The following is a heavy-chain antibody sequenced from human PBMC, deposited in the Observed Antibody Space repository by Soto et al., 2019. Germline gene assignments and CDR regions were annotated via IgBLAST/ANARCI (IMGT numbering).Heavy chain of an antibody. D-gene: IGHD5-18*01. J-gene: IGHJ3*02. V-gene: IGHV3-30-3*01. CDR2: ISYDGSNK. CDR3: ARERYSYDKLDAFDI. Sequence: QVQLVESGGGVVQPGRSLRLSCAASGFTFSSYAMHWVRQAPGKGLEWVAVISYDGSNKYYADSVKGRFTISRDNSKNTLYLLMNSLRAEDTAVYYCARERYSYDKLDAFDIWGQGTMVTVSS. CDR1: GFTFSSYA.